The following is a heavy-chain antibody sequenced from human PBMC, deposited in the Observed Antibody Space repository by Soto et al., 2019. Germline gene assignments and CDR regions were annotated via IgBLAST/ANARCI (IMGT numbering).Heavy chain of an antibody. Sequence: GGSLRLSCAASGFTFSSYAMSWVRQAPGKGLEWVSAISGSGGSTYYADSVKGRFTISRDNSKNTLYLQMNSLRAEDTAVYYCEKNWPYGSGSYQDYWGQGTLVTVSS. CDR1: GFTFSSYA. J-gene: IGHJ4*02. CDR2: ISGSGGST. CDR3: EKNWPYGSGSYQDY. V-gene: IGHV3-23*01. D-gene: IGHD3-10*01.